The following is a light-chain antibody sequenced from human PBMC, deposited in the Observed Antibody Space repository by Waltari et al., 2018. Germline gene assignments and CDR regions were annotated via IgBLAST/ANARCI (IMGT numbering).Light chain of an antibody. V-gene: IGLV3-1*01. CDR2: QDS. CDR1: KLGAKY. J-gene: IGLJ2*01. Sequence: SYELTQPPSVSVSPGQTASITCSGDKLGAKYACWYQQKPGPSPVLVIYQDSKRPSGIPERFSGSNSGNTATLTISGTQAMDEADYYCQAWDSSMVVFGGGTKLTVL. CDR3: QAWDSSMVV.